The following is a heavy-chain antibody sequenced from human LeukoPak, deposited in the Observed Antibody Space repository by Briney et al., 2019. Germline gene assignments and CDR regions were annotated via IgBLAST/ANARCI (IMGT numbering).Heavy chain of an antibody. V-gene: IGHV3-23*01. CDR2: ISVSGGST. Sequence: GGSLRLSCAASGFTFSSYAMSWVRQAPGEGLEWVSAISVSGGSTYYADSEKRRFTISKDNSKNTLYLQMNSQRAEDTAVYYCAKDKVKTSPRDDYWGQGTLVTVSS. D-gene: IGHD5-24*01. J-gene: IGHJ4*02. CDR1: GFTFSSYA. CDR3: AKDKVKTSPRDDY.